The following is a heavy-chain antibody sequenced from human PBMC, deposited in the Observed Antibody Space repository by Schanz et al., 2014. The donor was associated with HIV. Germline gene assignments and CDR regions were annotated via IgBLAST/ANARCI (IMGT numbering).Heavy chain of an antibody. V-gene: IGHV3-48*04. Sequence: EVQLVESGGGLVQPGGSLRLSCAASGFTFSSYSMNWVRQAPGKGLEWVSYISSTSSTISYRDSVKGRFTISRDNAKNSLYLQMTSLRVEDTAVYYCATTWRAMYGELDYWGQGTLVTVSS. CDR2: ISSTSSTI. D-gene: IGHD4-17*01. CDR3: ATTWRAMYGELDY. CDR1: GFTFSSYS. J-gene: IGHJ4*02.